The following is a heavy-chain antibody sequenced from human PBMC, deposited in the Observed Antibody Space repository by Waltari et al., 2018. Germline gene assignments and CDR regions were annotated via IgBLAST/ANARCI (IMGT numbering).Heavy chain of an antibody. D-gene: IGHD3-10*01. J-gene: IGHJ4*02. V-gene: IGHV1-69*05. CDR2: IIPIFGTP. Sequence: SSVKVSCKASGGTFSKYAISWVRQAPGQGLEWMGGIIPIFGTPNYAQKFQGRVTITTDESTTTAYMELSSLRSEDTAMYFCARDNPDYYGSGTFFYYFDYWGQGTLVTVSS. CDR1: GGTFSKYA. CDR3: ARDNPDYYGSGTFFYYFDY.